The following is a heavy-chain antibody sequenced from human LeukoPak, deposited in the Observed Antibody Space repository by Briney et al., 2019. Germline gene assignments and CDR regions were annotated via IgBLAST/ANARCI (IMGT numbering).Heavy chain of an antibody. J-gene: IGHJ6*03. CDR3: AREGVRHHYYYMDV. D-gene: IGHD3-10*01. CDR1: GITFSSSW. Sequence: PGGSLRLSCAASGITFSSSWMSWVRQAPGKGLEWVANIKQEGSEKYYVDSVKGRFSISRDNAKNSLYLQMNSLRAEDTAVYYCAREGVRHHYYYMDVWGKGTTVTVSS. V-gene: IGHV3-7*01. CDR2: IKQEGSEK.